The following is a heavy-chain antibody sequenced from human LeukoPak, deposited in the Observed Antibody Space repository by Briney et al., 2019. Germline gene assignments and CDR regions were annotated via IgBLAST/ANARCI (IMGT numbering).Heavy chain of an antibody. J-gene: IGHJ3*02. Sequence: GSLRLSCAASGFIFNDYWLSWVRQAPGKWLEWIGEINHSVSTNYNPSLKSRVTISVDTSKNQFSLKLSSVTAADTAVYYCARGQNTSAFDIWGQGTMVTVSS. CDR2: INHSVST. V-gene: IGHV4-34*01. CDR1: GFIFNDYW. CDR3: ARGQNTSAFDI.